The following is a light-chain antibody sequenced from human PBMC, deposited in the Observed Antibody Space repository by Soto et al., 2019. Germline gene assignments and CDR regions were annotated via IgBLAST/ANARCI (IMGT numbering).Light chain of an antibody. J-gene: IGLJ3*02. Sequence: QSVLTQPPSASGTPGQRVTISCSGISSNVGSNTVSWYQQLPGTAPKVLIYSDAPRPSGVPDRFAGSRSGSSASLAISGLQSGDEADYCCASWEDSLNGWVIGGGTKLTVL. CDR3: ASWEDSLNGWV. V-gene: IGLV1-44*01. CDR1: SSNVGSNT. CDR2: SDA.